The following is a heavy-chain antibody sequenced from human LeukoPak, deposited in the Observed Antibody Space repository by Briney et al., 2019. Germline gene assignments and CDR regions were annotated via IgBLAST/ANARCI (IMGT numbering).Heavy chain of an antibody. CDR1: GFTVSSTY. Sequence: GGSLRLSCAASGFTVSSTYMSWVRQAPGKGLEWVSVIYSGGNIYYIESVKGRFTISRDNSKNTLYLQMNSLRAGDTAIYYCAKSSYYDSSGFYREYYFDYWGQGTLVPVSS. CDR3: AKSSYYDSSGFYREYYFDY. D-gene: IGHD3-22*01. J-gene: IGHJ4*02. V-gene: IGHV3-53*01. CDR2: IYSGGNI.